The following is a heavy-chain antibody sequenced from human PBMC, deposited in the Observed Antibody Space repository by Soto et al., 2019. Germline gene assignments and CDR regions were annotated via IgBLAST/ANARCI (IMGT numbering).Heavy chain of an antibody. Sequence: QVQLVQSGAEVQKPGASLKVSCKASGYTFTNYYVDWVRQAPGRGLEWLGVINPETGGTNYAQQLKGRFTMPRDTSTSTVYIELNSLRSEDPAVYICARAVGTFVVLTSDSLDIWGQGTMVTVSS. V-gene: IGHV1-46*03. D-gene: IGHD2-21*01. J-gene: IGHJ3*02. CDR2: INPETGGT. CDR1: GYTFTNYY. CDR3: ARAVGTFVVLTSDSLDI.